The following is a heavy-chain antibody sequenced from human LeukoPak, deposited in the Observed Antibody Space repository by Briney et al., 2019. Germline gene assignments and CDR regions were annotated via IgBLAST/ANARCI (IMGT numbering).Heavy chain of an antibody. CDR3: AREGKITMVRGVIRYYYMDV. CDR2: NFTSGST. V-gene: IGHV4-61*02. Sequence: PSQTLSLTCTVSGGSISSGSYYWSWIRQPAGKGLEWIGRNFTSGSTKYNPSPKSRVTISVDKSKTPFSLKLSSVTAADTAVYYCAREGKITMVRGVIRYYYMDVWGKGTTVTISS. CDR1: GGSISSGSYY. D-gene: IGHD3-10*01. J-gene: IGHJ6*03.